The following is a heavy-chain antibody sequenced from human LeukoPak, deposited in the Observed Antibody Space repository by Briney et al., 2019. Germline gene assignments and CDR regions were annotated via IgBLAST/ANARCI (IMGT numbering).Heavy chain of an antibody. CDR3: AKDIGLKGAFDI. V-gene: IGHV3-23*01. Sequence: GGSLRLSCAASGFTFSSYAMSWVRQAPGKGLEWVSAISGSGGSTYYADSVKGRFTISRDDSKNTLYLQMNSLRAEETAVYYCAKDIGLKGAFDIWGQGTMVTVSS. CDR1: GFTFSSYA. J-gene: IGHJ3*02. CDR2: ISGSGGST. D-gene: IGHD1-26*01.